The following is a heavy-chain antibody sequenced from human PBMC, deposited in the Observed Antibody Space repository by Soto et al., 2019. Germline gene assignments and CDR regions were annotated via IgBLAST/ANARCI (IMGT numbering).Heavy chain of an antibody. J-gene: IGHJ6*02. Sequence: GSLRLSCAASGFTFSSYGMHWVRQAPGKGLEWVAVISYDGSNKYYADSVKGRFTISRDNSKNTLYLQMNSLRAEDTAVYYCAKNPPYYYYYGMDVWGQGTTVTVSS. CDR3: AKNPPYYYYYGMDV. CDR2: ISYDGSNK. V-gene: IGHV3-30*18. CDR1: GFTFSSYG.